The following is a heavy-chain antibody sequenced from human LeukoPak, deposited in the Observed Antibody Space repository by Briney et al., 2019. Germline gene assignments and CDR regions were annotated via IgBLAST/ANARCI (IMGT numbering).Heavy chain of an antibody. CDR1: GFTFSSYS. CDR2: IRSSRSYI. J-gene: IGHJ4*02. D-gene: IGHD6-13*01. CDR3: ARDTGSSSWYY. Sequence: GGSLTLSYAASGFTFSSYSMNWVREAPGKGLECVSSIRSSRSYIYYADSVKGRFTISRDNAKNSLYLQMNSLRAEDTAVYYCARDTGSSSWYYWGQGTLVTVSS. V-gene: IGHV3-21*01.